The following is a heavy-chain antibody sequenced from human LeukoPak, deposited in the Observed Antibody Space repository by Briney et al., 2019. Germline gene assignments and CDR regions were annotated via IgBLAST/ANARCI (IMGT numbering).Heavy chain of an antibody. Sequence: QPGGSLRLSCAASGFTFSSYAMSWVRQAPGKGLEWVSAISGSGGSTYYADSVKGRFTISRDNSKNTLYLQMNSLRAEDTAVYYCAKDGRITIFGVVIRSGMDVWGQGTTVTVPS. V-gene: IGHV3-23*01. CDR1: GFTFSSYA. J-gene: IGHJ6*02. CDR2: ISGSGGST. D-gene: IGHD3-3*01. CDR3: AKDGRITIFGVVIRSGMDV.